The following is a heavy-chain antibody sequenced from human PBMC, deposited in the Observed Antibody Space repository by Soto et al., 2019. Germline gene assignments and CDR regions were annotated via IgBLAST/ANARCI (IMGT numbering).Heavy chain of an antibody. V-gene: IGHV3-23*01. CDR2: ISGSGGST. Sequence: WGSLRLSCAASGFTFSSYAIIWVRHSPVKGLEWVSAISGSGGSTYYADSVKGRFTISRDNSKNTLYLQMNSLRAEDTAVYYCAKFAAYYDILTGYHANWFDPWGQGTLVTVSS. D-gene: IGHD3-9*01. J-gene: IGHJ5*02. CDR3: AKFAAYYDILTGYHANWFDP. CDR1: GFTFSSYA.